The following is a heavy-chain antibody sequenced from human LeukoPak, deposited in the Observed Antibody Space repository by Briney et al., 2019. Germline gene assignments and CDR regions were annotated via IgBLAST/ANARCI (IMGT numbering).Heavy chain of an antibody. J-gene: IGHJ4*02. Sequence: ASVKVSCKASGYIFISYGISWVRQAPGQGLEWMGWISTYNGNTKYVQKFQDRVTMTTDTSTSTAYMELRNLRSDDTAVYYCARDGGGSGLDYWGQGTLVTVSS. V-gene: IGHV1-18*01. CDR2: ISTYNGNT. CDR3: ARDGGGSGLDY. CDR1: GYIFISYG. D-gene: IGHD6-19*01.